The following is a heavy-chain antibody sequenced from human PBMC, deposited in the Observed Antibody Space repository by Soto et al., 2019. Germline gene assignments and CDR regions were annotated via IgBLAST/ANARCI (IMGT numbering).Heavy chain of an antibody. V-gene: IGHV1-18*01. CDR1: GYTFTNYG. CDR3: ARGGSSWSAEYYQH. J-gene: IGHJ1*01. D-gene: IGHD6-13*01. Sequence: ASVKVSCKASGYTFTNYGISWVRQAPGQGPEWMGWISGYNGNTNYAQNLLGRVTMTTDTSTSTAYMELRSLRSDDTAVYYCARGGSSWSAEYYQHWGQGTLVTVSS. CDR2: ISGYNGNT.